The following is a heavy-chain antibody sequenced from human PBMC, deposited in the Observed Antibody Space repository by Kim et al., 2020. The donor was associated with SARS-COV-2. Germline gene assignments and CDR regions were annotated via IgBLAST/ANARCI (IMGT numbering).Heavy chain of an antibody. CDR1: GFTFSSYG. CDR3: AGGGQQLVLIDY. Sequence: GGSLRLSCAASGFTFSSYGMHWVRQAPGKGLEWVAVISYDGSNKYYADSVKGRFTISRDNSKNTLYLQMNSLRAEDTAVYYCAGGGQQLVLIDYWGQGTL. J-gene: IGHJ4*02. V-gene: IGHV3-30*03. D-gene: IGHD6-13*01. CDR2: ISYDGSNK.